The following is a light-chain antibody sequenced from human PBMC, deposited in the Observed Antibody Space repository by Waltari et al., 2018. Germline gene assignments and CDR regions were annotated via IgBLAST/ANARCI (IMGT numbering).Light chain of an antibody. CDR3: YSAADNSLV. V-gene: IGLV3-27*01. CDR2: KDS. Sequence: RWFQQKPCQAPLVVIYKDSERPSGIPERFSGSSSGTTVTLTVSGAQVDDEADYYCYSAADNSLVFGGGTKLTVL. J-gene: IGLJ2*01.